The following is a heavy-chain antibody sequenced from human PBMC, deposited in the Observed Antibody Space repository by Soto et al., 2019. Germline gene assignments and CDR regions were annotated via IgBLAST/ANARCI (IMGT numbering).Heavy chain of an antibody. Sequence: EVQLLESGGGLVQPGGSLRLSCAASGFTFSSYAIIWVRQAPGKGLEWVSTITGGGDGTDYADSVKDRFTISRDNAKDTVYLQINSLRDEDTAIYYCERKGPGCRKTHCPYSGCHYSFDRWGQGTMVTVSS. CDR1: GFTFSSYA. D-gene: IGHD5-12*01. J-gene: IGHJ3*01. V-gene: IGHV3-23*01. CDR2: ITGGGDGT. CDR3: ERKGPGCRKTHCPYSGCHYSFDR.